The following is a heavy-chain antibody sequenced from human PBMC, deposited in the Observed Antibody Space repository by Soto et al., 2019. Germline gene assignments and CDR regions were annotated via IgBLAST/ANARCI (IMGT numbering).Heavy chain of an antibody. V-gene: IGHV3-30-3*01. CDR3: ARDPRPLEQYYFDY. CDR1: GFTFSSYA. CDR2: ISYDGSNK. J-gene: IGHJ4*02. Sequence: PGGSLRLSCAASGFTFSSYAMHWVRQAPGKGLEWVAVISYDGSNKYYADSVKDRFTISRDNSKNTLYLQMNSLRAEDTAVYYCARDPRPLEQYYFDYWGQGTLVTVSS. D-gene: IGHD3-3*01.